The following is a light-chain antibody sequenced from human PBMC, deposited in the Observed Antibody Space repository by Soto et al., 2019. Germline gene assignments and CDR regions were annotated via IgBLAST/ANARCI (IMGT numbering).Light chain of an antibody. CDR1: SSNIGSNY. CDR3: AAWDDSLSGYV. Sequence: SLLAQPPPPSGTPGPRVTHPCSGNSSNIGSNYVYWYQQLPGTAPKLLIYRNNQRPSGVPDRFSGSKSGTSASLAISGLRSEDEADYYCAAWDDSLSGYVFGTGTKVTVL. V-gene: IGLV1-47*01. J-gene: IGLJ1*01. CDR2: RNN.